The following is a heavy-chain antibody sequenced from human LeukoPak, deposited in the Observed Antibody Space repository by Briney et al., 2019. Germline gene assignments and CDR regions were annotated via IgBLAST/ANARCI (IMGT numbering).Heavy chain of an antibody. CDR3: AKDHQLLHSEDNWFDP. CDR2: ISGSGGST. V-gene: IGHV3-23*01. Sequence: GGSLRLSCAASGFTFSSYAMSWVRQAPGKGLEWVSAISGSGGSTYYADSVKGRFGISRDNSKNTLYLQMNSVRAEDTAVYYCAKDHQLLHSEDNWFDPWGQGTLVTVSS. CDR1: GFTFSSYA. D-gene: IGHD2-2*01. J-gene: IGHJ5*02.